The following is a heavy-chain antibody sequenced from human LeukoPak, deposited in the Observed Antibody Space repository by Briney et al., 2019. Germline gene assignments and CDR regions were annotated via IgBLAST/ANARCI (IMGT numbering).Heavy chain of an antibody. Sequence: PGGSLRLSCTASGFTFSTYGMHWVRQAPGKGLEWVAFIQNDGSNKYFADSVKGRFTISRDNPKNTLYLQMNSLRAEDTAVYYWAKDYSSGGSYWGGDFWGQGTLVTVSS. J-gene: IGHJ4*02. D-gene: IGHD1-26*01. CDR3: AKDYSSGGSYWGGDF. V-gene: IGHV3-30*02. CDR2: IQNDGSNK. CDR1: GFTFSTYG.